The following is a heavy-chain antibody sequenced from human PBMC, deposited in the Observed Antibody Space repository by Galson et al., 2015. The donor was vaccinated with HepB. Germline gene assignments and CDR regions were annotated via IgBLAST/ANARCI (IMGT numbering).Heavy chain of an antibody. J-gene: IGHJ4*02. CDR2: ISNTGTTI. Sequence: SLRLSCAASGFTFSSYNMHWVRQAPGKGLEWISYISNTGTTIDYADSVKGRFIISRDNAKDSLTLQMNSLRADDTAVYYCARLTWGRLDYWGQGTLITVSA. D-gene: IGHD1-26*01. CDR1: GFTFSSYN. V-gene: IGHV3-48*04. CDR3: ARLTWGRLDY.